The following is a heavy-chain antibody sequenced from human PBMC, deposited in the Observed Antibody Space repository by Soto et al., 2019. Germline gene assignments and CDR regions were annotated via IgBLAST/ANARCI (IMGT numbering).Heavy chain of an antibody. CDR1: GYSFTSYW. Sequence: GESLKISCKGSGYSFTSYWIGWVRQMPGKGPEWMGIIYPGDSDTRYSPSFQGQVTISADKSISTAYLQWSSLKASDTAMYYCARHYASRRDTAMVTPYYYYGMDVWGQGTTVTVSS. J-gene: IGHJ6*02. D-gene: IGHD5-18*01. V-gene: IGHV5-51*01. CDR2: IYPGDSDT. CDR3: ARHYASRRDTAMVTPYYYYGMDV.